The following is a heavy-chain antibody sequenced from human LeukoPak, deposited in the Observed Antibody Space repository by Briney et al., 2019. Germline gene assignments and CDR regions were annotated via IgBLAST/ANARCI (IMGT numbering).Heavy chain of an antibody. CDR3: ARDGNNYYYDSSGYYGLDY. D-gene: IGHD3-22*01. J-gene: IGHJ4*02. CDR2: ISYDGSNK. V-gene: IGHV3-30-3*01. CDR1: GFTFSSYA. Sequence: GRSLRLSCAASGFTFSSYAMHWVRQAPGKGLEWVAVISYDGSNKYYADSVKGRFTISRDNSKNTLYLQMNSLRAEDTAVYYCARDGNNYYYDSSGYYGLDYWGQGTLVTVSS.